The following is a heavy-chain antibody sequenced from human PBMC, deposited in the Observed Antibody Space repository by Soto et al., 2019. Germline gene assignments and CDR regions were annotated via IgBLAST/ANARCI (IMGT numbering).Heavy chain of an antibody. CDR1: GFTFSDYY. CDR3: ARVRDPFYYGSGSSVYFDY. V-gene: IGHV3-11*01. J-gene: IGHJ4*02. D-gene: IGHD3-10*01. Sequence: GGSLRLSCAASGFTFSDYYMSWIRQAPGMGLEWVSYISSSGSTIYYADSVKGRFTISRDNAKNSLYLQMNSLRAEDTAVYYCARVRDPFYYGSGSSVYFDYWGQGTLVTVSS. CDR2: ISSSGSTI.